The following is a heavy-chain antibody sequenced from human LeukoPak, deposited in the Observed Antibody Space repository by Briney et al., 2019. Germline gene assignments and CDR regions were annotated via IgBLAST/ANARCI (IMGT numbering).Heavy chain of an antibody. V-gene: IGHV4-39*01. Sequence: SDTLSLTCTVSGGSISSSSYYWCWIRQRPGKGLEWIGSIYYSGSTYYNPSLKSRVTISVDTSKNQFSLKLSSVTVADTAVYYCARSGSYGDYVGYWGQGTLVTVSS. CDR2: IYYSGST. CDR1: GGSISSSSYY. CDR3: ARSGSYGDYVGY. D-gene: IGHD4-17*01. J-gene: IGHJ4*02.